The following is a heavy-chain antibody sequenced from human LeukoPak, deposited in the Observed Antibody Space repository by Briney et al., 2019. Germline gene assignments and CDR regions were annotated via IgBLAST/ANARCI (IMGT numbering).Heavy chain of an antibody. Sequence: SETLSLTCAVYVGSFSGYYWSWIRQPPGKGLELIGEKNHSGSTNYNPSLKSRVTISVDTSKNQFSLKLSSVTGADTAVYYCAREGGYCSSTSCYYKFNWFDPWGQRTLVTVSS. D-gene: IGHD2-2*03. CDR3: AREGGYCSSTSCYYKFNWFDP. CDR2: KNHSGST. J-gene: IGHJ5*02. CDR1: VGSFSGYY. V-gene: IGHV4-34*01.